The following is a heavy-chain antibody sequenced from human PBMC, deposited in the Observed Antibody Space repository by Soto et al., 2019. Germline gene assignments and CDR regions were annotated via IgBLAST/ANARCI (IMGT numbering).Heavy chain of an antibody. Sequence: QVQLVESGGGVVQPGRSLRLSCAASGFTFSSYGMHWVRQAPGKGLEWVAVISYDGRNKVYADSVKGRFTLSRDNSRNTVYLQMNSLRVDDTAVYYCAKCAPTYNDFWSGLGTSGMDVWGQGTTVTGSS. CDR2: ISYDGRNK. V-gene: IGHV3-30*18. D-gene: IGHD3-3*01. J-gene: IGHJ6*02. CDR1: GFTFSSYG. CDR3: AKCAPTYNDFWSGLGTSGMDV.